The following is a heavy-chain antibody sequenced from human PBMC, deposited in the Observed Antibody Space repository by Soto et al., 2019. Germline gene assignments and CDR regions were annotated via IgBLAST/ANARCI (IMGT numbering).Heavy chain of an antibody. CDR2: ISSSGIT. J-gene: IGHJ4*02. CDR1: GINFLTYA. D-gene: IGHD3-3*02. CDR3: TKMGTSIWYMDYFDY. V-gene: IGHV3-23*01. Sequence: DVQLLESGGGLVQPGGSLRFSCAAPGINFLTYAMAWVRQAPGKGLEWVSVISSSGITYYADSVKGRFTISRDISNSTLFLQMNSPRVEDTAVYYCTKMGTSIWYMDYFDYWGRGSLVIVSS.